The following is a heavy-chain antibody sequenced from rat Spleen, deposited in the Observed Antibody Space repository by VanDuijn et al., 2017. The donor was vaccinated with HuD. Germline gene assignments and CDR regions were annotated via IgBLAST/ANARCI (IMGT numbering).Heavy chain of an antibody. V-gene: IGHV5-22*01. J-gene: IGHJ2*01. D-gene: IGHD4-3*01. CDR1: GFTFSDYY. Sequence: EVQLVESGGGLVQPGRSLKLSCAASGFTFSDYYMAWVRQAPGKGLEWVASISYEGSSTYYGDSVKGRFTISRDNAKSTLYLQMNSLRSEDTATYYCARYSDFFDYWGQGVMVTVSS. CDR3: ARYSDFFDY. CDR2: ISYEGSST.